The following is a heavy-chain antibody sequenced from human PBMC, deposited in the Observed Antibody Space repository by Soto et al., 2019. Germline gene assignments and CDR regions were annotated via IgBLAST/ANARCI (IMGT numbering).Heavy chain of an antibody. V-gene: IGHV3-48*02. CDR1: GFKFTSYG. CDR2: ISGLSATT. D-gene: IGHD6-13*01. Sequence: DVVLVSSGGGFVRPGESLRLSCGVSGFKFTSYGMNWVRQAPGKGLEWLSYISGLSATTHYADSVRGRFTVSRDNDMNLLFLHFENVRDEDTAVYYCTRGGAGRPDYWGQGSLVVVSS. CDR3: TRGGAGRPDY. J-gene: IGHJ4*02.